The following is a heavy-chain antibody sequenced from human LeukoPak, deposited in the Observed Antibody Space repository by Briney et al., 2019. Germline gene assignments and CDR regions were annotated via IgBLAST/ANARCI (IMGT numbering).Heavy chain of an antibody. Sequence: GASVKVSCKASGYNFISYYMHWVRQAPGQGLEWMGIINPSGGSTGYAQKFQDRVTMTRDTSTSTVYMELSSLKSEDTAVYYCAREDVVLVDDVRYLYYGLDVWGQGTTVTVSS. CDR1: GYNFISYY. J-gene: IGHJ6*02. CDR3: AREDVVLVDDVRYLYYGLDV. V-gene: IGHV1-46*01. CDR2: INPSGGST. D-gene: IGHD1-26*01.